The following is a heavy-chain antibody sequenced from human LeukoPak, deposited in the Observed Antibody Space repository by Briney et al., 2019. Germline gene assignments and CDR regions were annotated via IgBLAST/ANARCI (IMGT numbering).Heavy chain of an antibody. J-gene: IGHJ4*02. CDR2: ISYDGSNK. CDR3: AKDTLWFGELLWSAYFDY. D-gene: IGHD3-10*01. V-gene: IGHV3-30*18. CDR1: GFTFSSYG. Sequence: GRSLRLSCAASGFTFSSYGMHWVRQAPGKGLEWVAVISYDGSNKYYADSVKGRFTISRDNSKYTLYLQMNSLRAEDTAVYYCAKDTLWFGELLWSAYFDYWGQGTLVTVSS.